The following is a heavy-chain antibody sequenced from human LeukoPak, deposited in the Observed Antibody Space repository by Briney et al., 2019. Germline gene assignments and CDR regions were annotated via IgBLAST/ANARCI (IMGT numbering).Heavy chain of an antibody. J-gene: IGHJ4*02. D-gene: IGHD3-9*01. CDR2: IYHSGSA. CDR3: ARGSLYYDILTGYSTQIDY. V-gene: IGHV4-30-2*01. CDR1: GVSISSGGYY. Sequence: RSSETLSLTCTVSGVSISSGGYYWSWIRQPPGKGLEWIGYIYHSGSAYYNPSLKSRVTISVDRSKNQFSLKLSSVTAADTAVYYCARGSLYYDILTGYSTQIDYWGQGTLVTVSS.